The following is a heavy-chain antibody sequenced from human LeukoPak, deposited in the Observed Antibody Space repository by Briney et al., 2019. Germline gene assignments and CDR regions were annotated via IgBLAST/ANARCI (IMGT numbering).Heavy chain of an antibody. J-gene: IGHJ4*02. CDR1: GGSISSYY. CDR2: IYYSGST. D-gene: IGHD1-14*01. Sequence: MPSETLSLTCTVSGGSISSYYWSWIRQPPGKGLEWIGYIYYSGSTNYNPSLKSRVTISVDTSKNQFSLKLSSVTAADTAVYYCARFTTSLAHIDYWGQGTLVTVSS. CDR3: ARFTTSLAHIDY. V-gene: IGHV4-59*08.